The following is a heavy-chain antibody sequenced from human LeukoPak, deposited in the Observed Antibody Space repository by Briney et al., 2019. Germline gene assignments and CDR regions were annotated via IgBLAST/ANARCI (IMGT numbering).Heavy chain of an antibody. CDR3: ARDQIAAAGTVEFDY. J-gene: IGHJ4*02. V-gene: IGHV1-69*13. CDR1: GGTFSSYA. Sequence: GASVKVSCKASGGTFSSYAISWVRQAPGQGLEWMGGIIPIFGTANYAQKFQGGVTITADESTSTAYMELSSLRSEDTAVYYCARDQIAAAGTVEFDYWGQGTLVTVSS. CDR2: IIPIFGTA. D-gene: IGHD6-13*01.